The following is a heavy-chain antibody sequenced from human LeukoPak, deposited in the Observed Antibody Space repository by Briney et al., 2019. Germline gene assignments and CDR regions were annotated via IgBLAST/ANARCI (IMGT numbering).Heavy chain of an antibody. J-gene: IGHJ3*02. V-gene: IGHV1-69*04. Sequence: GASVTVSCKASAGTFSSYAISWVRQAPGQGLEWMGRIIPIFGIANYAQKFQGRVTITADKSTSTAYMELSSLRSEDTAVYYCARESSGPTIDIWGQGTMVTASS. CDR3: ARESSGPTIDI. CDR1: AGTFSSYA. CDR2: IIPIFGIA. D-gene: IGHD3-22*01.